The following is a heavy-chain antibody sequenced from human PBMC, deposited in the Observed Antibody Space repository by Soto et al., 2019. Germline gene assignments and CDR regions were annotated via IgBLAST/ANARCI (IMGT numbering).Heavy chain of an antibody. V-gene: IGHV4-59*08. CDR1: GDSISAYY. Sequence: SETLSLTCTVSGDSISAYYWSWSRQLPGKGLEWIGCLYYSGGTTYNPSLKSRVTISVDTSKNQFSLKLSSVTAADTAVYYCARAASYYGLDVWGQGTTVTVSS. J-gene: IGHJ6*02. CDR2: LYYSGGT. CDR3: ARAASYYGLDV. D-gene: IGHD6-25*01.